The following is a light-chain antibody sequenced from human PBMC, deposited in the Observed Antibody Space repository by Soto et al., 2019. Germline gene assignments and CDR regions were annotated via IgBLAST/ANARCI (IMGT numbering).Light chain of an antibody. V-gene: IGLV2-14*03. CDR1: SSDICGYNY. Sequence: QSVMTQPASVSGSPGQSITISCTGTSSDICGYNYVSWYQHHPGKAPKLVIYDVSNRPSVVSNRFSGSKSDNTASLTISGLQPEDEADYYCSSYTTSNTRQIVFGTGTKVTVL. CDR3: SSYTTSNTRQIV. CDR2: DVS. J-gene: IGLJ1*01.